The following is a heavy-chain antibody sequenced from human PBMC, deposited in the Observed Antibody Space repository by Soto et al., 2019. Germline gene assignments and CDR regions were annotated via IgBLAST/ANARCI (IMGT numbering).Heavy chain of an antibody. Sequence: EVQLLESGGGLVQPGGSLRLSCAASGFILSSYAMSWVRQAPGKGLEWVSSISGSGDGTYYADSVKGRFTISRYNSKITLYSQMNSLRAEDTAIYYCAKDLRGSTSTARIDYWGQGTLVTVSS. CDR1: GFILSSYA. D-gene: IGHD1-26*01. CDR3: AKDLRGSTSTARIDY. V-gene: IGHV3-23*01. CDR2: ISGSGDGT. J-gene: IGHJ4*02.